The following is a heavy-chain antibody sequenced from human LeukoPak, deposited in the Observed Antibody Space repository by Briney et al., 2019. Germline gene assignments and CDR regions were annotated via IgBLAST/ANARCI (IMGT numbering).Heavy chain of an antibody. Sequence: GGSLRLSCAASGFTFSSYAMSWVRQAPGKGLEWVSAISGSGGGTYYADSAKGRFTISRDNSKNTLYLQMNSLRAEDTAVYYCAKMDAPYCGGDCYYYFDYWGQGTLVTVPS. D-gene: IGHD2-21*02. CDR2: ISGSGGGT. CDR1: GFTFSSYA. J-gene: IGHJ4*02. CDR3: AKMDAPYCGGDCYYYFDY. V-gene: IGHV3-23*01.